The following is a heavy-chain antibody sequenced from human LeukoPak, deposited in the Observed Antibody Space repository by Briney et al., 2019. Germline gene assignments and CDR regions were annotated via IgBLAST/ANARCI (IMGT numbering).Heavy chain of an antibody. CDR1: GGSISSYY. CDR2: IYYSGST. V-gene: IGHV4-59*08. CDR3: ARAKGYFDY. J-gene: IGHJ4*02. Sequence: SETLSLTCTVSGGSISSYYWSWIRQPPGKGLEWIGYIYYSGSTNYNPSLKSRVTISVDTSKNQFSLKLSSVTAADTAVYYCARAKGYFDYWGQGTLVTVSS.